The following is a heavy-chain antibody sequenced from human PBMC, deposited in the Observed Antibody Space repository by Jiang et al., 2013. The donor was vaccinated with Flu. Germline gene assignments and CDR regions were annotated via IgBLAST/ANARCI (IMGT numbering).Heavy chain of an antibody. V-gene: IGHV3-30*02. D-gene: IGHD4-17*01. Sequence: TISRDNSKNTLYLQMNSLRAEDTAVYYCAKDQPPPHDYGDYSQLGYFDYWGQGTLVTVSS. CDR3: AKDQPPPHDYGDYSQLGYFDY. J-gene: IGHJ4*02.